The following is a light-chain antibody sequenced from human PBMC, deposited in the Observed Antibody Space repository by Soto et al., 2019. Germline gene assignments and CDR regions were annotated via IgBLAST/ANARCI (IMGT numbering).Light chain of an antibody. V-gene: IGKV3-20*01. J-gene: IGKJ3*01. CDR1: QSVSSSY. Sequence: EIVLTQSPGTLSLSPGERATXXCRASQSVSSSYLAWYQQKPGQAPRLFIYRASSRATGIPDRFSGSGSGTDFTLTISRLEPEDFAVYYCQQYGSSPFTFGPGTKVDIK. CDR3: QQYGSSPFT. CDR2: RAS.